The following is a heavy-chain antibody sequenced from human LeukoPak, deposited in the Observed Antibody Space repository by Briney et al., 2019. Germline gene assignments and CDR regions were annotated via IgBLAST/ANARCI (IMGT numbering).Heavy chain of an antibody. Sequence: GGSLRLSCAASGFTFSSYAMSWVRQAPGKGLEWASAISGSGGSTYYADSVKGRFTISRDTAKNSLYLQMNSLRAEDTAVYYCAREVGLDSSSEFDYWGQGTLVTVSS. CDR2: ISGSGGST. CDR1: GFTFSSYA. CDR3: AREVGLDSSSEFDY. V-gene: IGHV3-23*01. D-gene: IGHD6-6*01. J-gene: IGHJ4*02.